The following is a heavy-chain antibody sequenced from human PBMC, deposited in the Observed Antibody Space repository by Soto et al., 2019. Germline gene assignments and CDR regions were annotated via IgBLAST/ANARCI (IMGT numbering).Heavy chain of an antibody. CDR3: ASLSLPDSPQGPKETYGLDL. CDR2: IDPSDSYT. J-gene: IGHJ6*02. D-gene: IGHD3-22*01. Sequence: GESLKISCKGSGYSFTSYWISWVRQMPGKGLEWMGRIDPSDSYTNYSPSFQGHVTISADKSISTAYLQWSSLKASDTAMYYCASLSLPDSPQGPKETYGLDLWGQGTTVTVSS. V-gene: IGHV5-10-1*01. CDR1: GYSFTSYW.